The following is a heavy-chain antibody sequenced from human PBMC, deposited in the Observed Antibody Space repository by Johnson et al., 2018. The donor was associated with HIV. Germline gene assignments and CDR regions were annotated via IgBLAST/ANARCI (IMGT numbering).Heavy chain of an antibody. D-gene: IGHD2-15*01. CDR1: GFTFSTYS. Sequence: HVQLVESGGGVVQPGRSLGLSCAASGFTFSTYSMHWVRQAPGMRLEWVAVISYDGHIKYYADSVKGRFTISRDNSKSTLYLQINSLRAEDAAVFYCARVGVGGYSADGAFDIWGQVTMVTVSS. V-gene: IGHV3-30*04. CDR3: ARVGVGGYSADGAFDI. CDR2: ISYDGHIK. J-gene: IGHJ3*02.